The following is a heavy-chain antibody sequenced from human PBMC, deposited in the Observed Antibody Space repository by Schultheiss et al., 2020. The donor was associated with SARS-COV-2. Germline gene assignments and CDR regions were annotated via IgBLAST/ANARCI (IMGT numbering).Heavy chain of an antibody. D-gene: IGHD1-1*01. CDR2: IGTAGDT. Sequence: GESLKISCAACGFTFSSYDMHWVRQATGKGLEWVSAIGTAGDTYYPGSVKGQFTISRDNSKNSLYLQMNSLRTEDTALYYCAKTGTETYYYYGMDVWGQGTTVTVSS. V-gene: IGHV3-13*03. J-gene: IGHJ6*02. CDR3: AKTGTETYYYYGMDV. CDR1: GFTFSSYD.